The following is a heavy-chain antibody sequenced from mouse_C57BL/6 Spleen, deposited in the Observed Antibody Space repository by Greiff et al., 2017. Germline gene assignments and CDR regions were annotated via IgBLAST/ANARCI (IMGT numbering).Heavy chain of an antibody. D-gene: IGHD1-1*01. CDR3: ARSHGSSSWWYFDV. J-gene: IGHJ1*03. Sequence: QVQLQQPGAELVKPGASVKMSCKASGYTFTSYWITWVKQRPGQGLEWIGDIYPGSGSTNYNEKFKSKATLTVDTSSSTAYMQLSSLTSEDSAVYYCARSHGSSSWWYFDVWGTGTTVTVSS. V-gene: IGHV1-55*01. CDR2: IYPGSGST. CDR1: GYTFTSYW.